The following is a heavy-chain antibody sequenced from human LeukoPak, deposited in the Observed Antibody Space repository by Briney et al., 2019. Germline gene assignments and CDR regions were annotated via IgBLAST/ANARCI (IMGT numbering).Heavy chain of an antibody. CDR2: ISSTSNYI. V-gene: IGHV3-21*01. CDR1: GFTFSSYT. Sequence: GRSLRLSCAASGFTFSSYTMHWVRQAPGKGLEWVSSISSTSNYIYYADSVKGRFTISRDNAKNSVHLQMNSLRAEDTALYYCAKAARPDYNYYYMDVWGKGTTVTVS. CDR3: AKAARPDYNYYYMDV. D-gene: IGHD6-6*01. J-gene: IGHJ6*03.